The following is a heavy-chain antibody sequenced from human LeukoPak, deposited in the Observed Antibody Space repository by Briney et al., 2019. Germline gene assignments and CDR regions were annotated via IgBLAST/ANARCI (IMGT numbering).Heavy chain of an antibody. CDR2: INHSGST. CDR1: GGSFSGYY. J-gene: IGHJ4*02. D-gene: IGHD3-3*01. V-gene: IGHV4-34*01. Sequence: SETLSLTCAVYGGSFSGYYWSWIRQPPGKGLEWIGEINHSGSTNYNPSLKSRVTISVDTSKNQFSLKLSSVTAADTAVYYCARDLLPWYYDFWSGYFGGFDYWGQGTLVTVSS. CDR3: ARDLLPWYYDFWSGYFGGFDY.